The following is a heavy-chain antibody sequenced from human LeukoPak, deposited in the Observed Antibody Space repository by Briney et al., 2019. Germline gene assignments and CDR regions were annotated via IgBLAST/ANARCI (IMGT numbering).Heavy chain of an antibody. V-gene: IGHV3-7*01. D-gene: IGHD2-15*01. CDR3: ARDLQCSSGDCYFLKPTFDY. CDR1: GFTFSSYW. Sequence: PGGSLRLSCAASGFTFSSYWMSWVRQAPGKGLDWVANIKLDGSEDYYVDSVKGRFTISRDNAENSLYLQMNSLRDEDTAVYYCARDLQCSSGDCYFLKPTFDYWGQGTLVTVSS. CDR2: IKLDGSED. J-gene: IGHJ4*02.